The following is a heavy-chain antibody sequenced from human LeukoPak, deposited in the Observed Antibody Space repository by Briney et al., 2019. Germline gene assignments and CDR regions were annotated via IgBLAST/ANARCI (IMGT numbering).Heavy chain of an antibody. J-gene: IGHJ5*02. D-gene: IGHD1-7*01. V-gene: IGHV4-4*07. CDR1: GGSISSYY. CDR3: ARNPRGNYGLDNWFDP. CDR2: IYTSGST. Sequence: SETLSLTCTVSGGSISSYYWSWIRQPAGKGLEWIGRIYTSGSTNYNPSLKSRVTMSVDTSKNQFSLKLSSVTAADTAVYYCARNPRGNYGLDNWFDPWGQGTLVTVSP.